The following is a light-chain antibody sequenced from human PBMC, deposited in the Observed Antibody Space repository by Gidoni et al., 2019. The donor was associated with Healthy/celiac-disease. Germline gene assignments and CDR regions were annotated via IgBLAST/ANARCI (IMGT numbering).Light chain of an antibody. Sequence: DIVMTQSPDSLAVSLGARATINCKSSQTVLYRSDNRNYLAWYQPKPGQSPKLLIYWASTRASGVPDRFSGSCSGTDFTLTISTLHAEDAAVYFCQQYYDSPRTFGQGTKVEIK. J-gene: IGKJ1*01. CDR2: WAS. CDR3: QQYYDSPRT. CDR1: QTVLYRSDNRNY. V-gene: IGKV4-1*01.